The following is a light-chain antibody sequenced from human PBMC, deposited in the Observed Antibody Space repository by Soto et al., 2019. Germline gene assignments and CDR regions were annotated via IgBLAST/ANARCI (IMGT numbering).Light chain of an antibody. CDR3: QQSDDTPWT. J-gene: IGKJ1*01. CDR1: QSIGTY. CDR2: LAS. Sequence: DIQMTQSPSSLSAPAGDRVAITCRASQSIGTYLNWYQQQPGKAPKLLIYLASNLQRGVPSRFSGSGSGTDFALPISSLQPEDFATYFCQQSDDTPWTFGPGTQVEIK. V-gene: IGKV1-39*01.